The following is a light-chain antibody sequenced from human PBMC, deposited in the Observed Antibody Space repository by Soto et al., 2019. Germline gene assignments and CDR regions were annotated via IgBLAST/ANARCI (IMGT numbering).Light chain of an antibody. V-gene: IGKV1-39*01. J-gene: IGKJ4*01. Sequence: DIQMTQSPSSLSASVGGRVTITCRASQSITSYLNWYQQKPGKAPKLLIYAASSLQSGVPSRFSGSGSGTDFTLTISSLQPEDFATYYCQQSYSTLGLTFGGGTKVEIK. CDR1: QSITSY. CDR2: AAS. CDR3: QQSYSTLGLT.